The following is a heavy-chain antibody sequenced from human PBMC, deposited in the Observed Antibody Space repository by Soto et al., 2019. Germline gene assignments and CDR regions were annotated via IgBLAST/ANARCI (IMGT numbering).Heavy chain of an antibody. J-gene: IGHJ4*02. D-gene: IGHD2-8*01. CDR2: ISGYNGNT. CDR1: GYTFTSYG. Sequence: QVQLVQSGAELKKPGASVTVSCKASGYTFTSYGITWLRQAPGHGLEWMAWISGYNGNTNYLQTFQGRVTLTTDTSTSTAYMELGRLRSDDTAVYYCARDALSNGNSVDYWGQGTLVTVSS. V-gene: IGHV1-18*01. CDR3: ARDALSNGNSVDY.